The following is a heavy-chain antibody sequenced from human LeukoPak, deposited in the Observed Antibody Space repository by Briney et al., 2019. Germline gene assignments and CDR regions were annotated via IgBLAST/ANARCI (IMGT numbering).Heavy chain of an antibody. CDR3: ARSYYYDSSGYYYVEGFDP. D-gene: IGHD3-22*01. CDR2: IYPGDSDT. J-gene: IGHJ5*02. V-gene: IGHV5-51*01. Sequence: GESLKISFKGSGYSFTSYWIGWVRQMPGKGLEWMGIIYPGDSDTRYSPSFQGQVTISADKSISTAYLQWSSLKASDTAMYYCARSYYYDSSGYYYVEGFDPWGQGTLVTVSS. CDR1: GYSFTSYW.